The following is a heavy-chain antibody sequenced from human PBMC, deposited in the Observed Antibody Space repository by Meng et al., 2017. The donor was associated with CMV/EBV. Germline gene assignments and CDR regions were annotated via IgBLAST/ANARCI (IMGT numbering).Heavy chain of an antibody. J-gene: IGHJ4*02. D-gene: IGHD3-3*01. CDR3: AKDTIPGGLYYFDY. Sequence: GESLMISCVGSGFTFSGYAMSWVRQAPGKGLEWVSAITGSGGSTYYPDSVKGRFTISRHNSKNTLFVQMNSLRAEDTAIYYCAKDTIPGGLYYFDYWGQGALVTVSS. V-gene: IGHV3-23*01. CDR1: GFTFSGYA. CDR2: ITGSGGST.